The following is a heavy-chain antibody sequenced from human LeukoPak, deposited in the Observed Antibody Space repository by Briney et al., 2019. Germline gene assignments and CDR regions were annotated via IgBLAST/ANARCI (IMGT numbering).Heavy chain of an antibody. CDR1: GYSFTSYW. V-gene: IGHV5-51*01. J-gene: IGHJ4*02. CDR2: IYPGDSDT. CDR3: ARRTTMMDLDY. Sequence: GESLKISCKGSGYSFTSYWIGWVRQMPGKGLEWVGIIYPGDSDTRYSPSFQGQVTTSADKSISTAYLQWSSLKASDTAMYYCARRTTMMDLDYWGQGTLVTVSS. D-gene: IGHD3-22*01.